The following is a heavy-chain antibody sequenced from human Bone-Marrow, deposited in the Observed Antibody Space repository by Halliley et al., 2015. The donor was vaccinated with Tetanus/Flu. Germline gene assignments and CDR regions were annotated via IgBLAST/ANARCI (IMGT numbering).Heavy chain of an antibody. CDR3: ASSSSGSYDH. D-gene: IGHD1-26*01. CDR1: EFTVSSNY. Sequence: SLRLSCAASEFTVSSNYMSWVRQAPGRGLEWVSLIYSGGNTYYADSVKGRFTISRDKSKNTVYLQMNSLRTEDTAVYYCASSSSGSYDHWGQGTLVTVSS. V-gene: IGHV3-53*01. J-gene: IGHJ5*02. CDR2: IYSGGNT.